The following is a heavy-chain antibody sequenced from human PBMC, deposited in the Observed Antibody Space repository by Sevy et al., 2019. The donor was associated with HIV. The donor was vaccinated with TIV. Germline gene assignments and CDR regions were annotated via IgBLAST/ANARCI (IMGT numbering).Heavy chain of an antibody. Sequence: HSETLSLTCTVSGGSVSSGSYYWSWIRQPPGKGLEWIGYIYYSGSTNYNPSLKSRVTISVDTSKNQFSLKLSSVTAADTAVYYCARDKVRDGLDYWGQGTLVTVSS. CDR2: IYYSGST. J-gene: IGHJ4*02. CDR3: ARDKVRDGLDY. CDR1: GGSVSSGSYY. V-gene: IGHV4-61*01.